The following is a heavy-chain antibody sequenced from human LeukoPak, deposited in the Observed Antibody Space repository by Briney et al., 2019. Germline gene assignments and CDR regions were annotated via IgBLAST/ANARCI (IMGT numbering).Heavy chain of an antibody. D-gene: IGHD3-10*01. CDR3: VADSENRSGGDF. Sequence: PGGSLRLSCAGSEFGFSGSWIHWVRQVPGKGLAWVSRIDSAGARIQYAGSVKGRFTISRDNAKNTVYLQMNSLRPEDTAVYYCVADSENRSGGDFWGQGTLVTVSS. V-gene: IGHV3-74*01. CDR1: EFGFSGSW. CDR2: IDSAGARI. J-gene: IGHJ4*02.